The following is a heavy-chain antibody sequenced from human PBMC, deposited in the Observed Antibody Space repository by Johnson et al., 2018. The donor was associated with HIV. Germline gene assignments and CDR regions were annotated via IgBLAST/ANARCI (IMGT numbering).Heavy chain of an antibody. V-gene: IGHV3-30-3*01. CDR1: GFTFSSYA. CDR2: ISYDGSNK. J-gene: IGHJ3*02. Sequence: QVQLVESGGGLVQPGGSLRLSCAASGFTFSSYAMHWVRQAPGKGLEWVAVISYDGSNKYSADSVRGRFTISRDNSKNPVYLQMNSLRAEDTALYYCATVVTADLTHGTRGAFDIWGHGTMVTVSS. D-gene: IGHD4-23*01. CDR3: ATVVTADLTHGTRGAFDI.